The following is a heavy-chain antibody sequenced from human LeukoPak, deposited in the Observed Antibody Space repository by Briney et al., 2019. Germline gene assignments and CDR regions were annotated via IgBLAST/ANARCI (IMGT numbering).Heavy chain of an antibody. D-gene: IGHD2-15*01. CDR1: GFTFDDYG. Sequence: GGSLRLSCAASGFTFDDYGMSWVRQAPGKGLEWVSSIKWNGGSTGYADSVKGRFTISRDNAKNSLYLQMNSLRAEDTALYYCARDGGDCSGDSCYVDYWGQGTLVIVSS. J-gene: IGHJ4*02. CDR2: IKWNGGST. V-gene: IGHV3-20*04. CDR3: ARDGGDCSGDSCYVDY.